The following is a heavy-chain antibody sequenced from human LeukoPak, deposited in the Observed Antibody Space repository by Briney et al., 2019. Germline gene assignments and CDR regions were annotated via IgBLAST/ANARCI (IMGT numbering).Heavy chain of an antibody. Sequence: GRSLRLSCAASGFTFSSYGMRWVRQAPGKGLEWVAVIWNDGSQKYYADSVKGRFTISRDNSKNTLYLQMNSLRAEDTAMYYCARDKGPYYFDQWGQGTLLTVSS. J-gene: IGHJ4*02. CDR2: IWNDGSQK. CDR1: GFTFSSYG. V-gene: IGHV3-33*01. CDR3: ARDKGPYYFDQ.